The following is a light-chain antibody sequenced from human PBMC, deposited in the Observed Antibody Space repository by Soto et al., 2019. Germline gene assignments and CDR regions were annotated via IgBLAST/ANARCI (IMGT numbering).Light chain of an antibody. V-gene: IGKV1-5*03. Sequence: DIQMTQSPSTLSASVGDRVTITCRASQSISNWLAWYQQKPGKAPKLLIYTASNLEGGVPSRFSGSGSGTEFTLTISSLQPDDFATYYCQQYDTAWTFGQGTKVDIK. CDR3: QQYDTAWT. CDR2: TAS. CDR1: QSISNW. J-gene: IGKJ1*01.